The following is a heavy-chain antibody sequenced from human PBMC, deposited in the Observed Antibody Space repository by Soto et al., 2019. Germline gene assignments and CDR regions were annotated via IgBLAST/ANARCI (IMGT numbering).Heavy chain of an antibody. J-gene: IGHJ4*02. Sequence: EVQLLESGGGLVQPGGSLRLSCAASGFTFSSYAMSWVRQAPGKGLEWVSAISGSGGSTYYADSVKGRFTISRVNSKNTLYLQMNSLRAEDTAVYYCAKGYYDILTGYYPMFDYWGQGTLVTVSS. D-gene: IGHD3-9*01. CDR2: ISGSGGST. V-gene: IGHV3-23*01. CDR1: GFTFSSYA. CDR3: AKGYYDILTGYYPMFDY.